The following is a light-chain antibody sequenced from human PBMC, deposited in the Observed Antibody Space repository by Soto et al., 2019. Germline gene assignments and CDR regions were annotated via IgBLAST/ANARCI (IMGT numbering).Light chain of an antibody. CDR2: AAS. V-gene: IGKV1-39*01. CDR1: QSISLF. J-gene: IGKJ1*01. CDR3: HQTDSIPET. Sequence: DIQMTQSPSFLSASVGDTVTITCRASQSISLFLYWYQQKPGKAPKLLIYAASSVQSGVPSRFSGNGSGTDFTLTISSLQPEDFATYYCHQTDSIPETFGQGTKVEIK.